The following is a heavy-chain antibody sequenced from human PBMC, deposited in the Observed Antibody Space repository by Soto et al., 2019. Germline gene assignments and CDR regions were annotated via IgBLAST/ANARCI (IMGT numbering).Heavy chain of an antibody. CDR2: ISYDGSNK. V-gene: IGHV3-30*18. Sequence: QVQLVESGGGVVQPGRSLRLSCAASGFTFSSYGMHWVRQAPGKGLEWVAVISYDGSNKYYADSVKGRFTISRDNSKNTLYLQMNSLRAEDTAVYYCAKATVQQLVTSRAYYFDYWGQGTLVTVSS. J-gene: IGHJ4*02. CDR3: AKATVQQLVTSRAYYFDY. D-gene: IGHD6-13*01. CDR1: GFTFSSYG.